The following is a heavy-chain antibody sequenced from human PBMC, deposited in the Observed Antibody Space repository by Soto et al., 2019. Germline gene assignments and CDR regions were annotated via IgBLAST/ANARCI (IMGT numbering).Heavy chain of an antibody. D-gene: IGHD3-22*01. CDR2: ISGSGGST. CDR1: GFTFSSYA. Sequence: GGSLRLSCAASGFTFSSYAMSWVRQAPGKGLEWVSAISGSGGSTYYADSVKGRFTISRDNSKNTLYLQMNSLRAEDTAVYYCAKDPGGGYYNADYFDYWGQGTLVTVSS. V-gene: IGHV3-23*01. CDR3: AKDPGGGYYNADYFDY. J-gene: IGHJ4*02.